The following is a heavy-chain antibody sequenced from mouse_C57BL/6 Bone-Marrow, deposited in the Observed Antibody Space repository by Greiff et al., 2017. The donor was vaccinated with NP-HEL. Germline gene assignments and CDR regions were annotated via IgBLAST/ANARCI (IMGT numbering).Heavy chain of an antibody. V-gene: IGHV1-63*01. CDR3: ARGDDGYAWFAY. CDR1: GYTFTNYW. J-gene: IGHJ3*01. D-gene: IGHD2-3*01. Sequence: QVQLKESGAELVRPGTSVKMSCKASGYTFTNYWIGWAKQRPGHGLAWIGDIYPGGGYTNYNEKFKGKATLTADKSSSTAYMQFSSLTSEDSAIYYCARGDDGYAWFAYWGQGTLVTVSA. CDR2: IYPGGGYT.